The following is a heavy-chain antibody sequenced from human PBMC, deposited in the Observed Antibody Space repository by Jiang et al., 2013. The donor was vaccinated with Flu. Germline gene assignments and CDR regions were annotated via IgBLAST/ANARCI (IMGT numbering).Heavy chain of an antibody. J-gene: IGHJ3*02. CDR2: IYWDDDK. CDR3: AHRLSRWAFDI. D-gene: IGHD4-23*01. Sequence: IRQPPGKALEWLALIYWDDDKRYSPSLKSRLTITKDTSKNQVVLTMTNMDPVDTATYYCAHRLSRWAFDIWGQGTMVTVSS. V-gene: IGHV2-5*02.